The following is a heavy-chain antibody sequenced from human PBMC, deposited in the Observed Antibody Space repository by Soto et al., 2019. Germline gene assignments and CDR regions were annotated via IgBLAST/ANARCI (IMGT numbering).Heavy chain of an antibody. CDR3: ARASDDSGYDVAFDY. D-gene: IGHD5-12*01. CDR1: GDSVSSKSPA. V-gene: IGHV6-1*01. CDR2: TYYRSKWYN. J-gene: IGHJ4*02. Sequence: SQSLSLTCATSGDSVSSKSPACNCIRQSPSRGLEWLGRTYYRSKWYNESAVSVRSRIIINPDTSRNQFSLQLSSVTAADTAVYYCARASDDSGYDVAFDYWGQGDLVTV.